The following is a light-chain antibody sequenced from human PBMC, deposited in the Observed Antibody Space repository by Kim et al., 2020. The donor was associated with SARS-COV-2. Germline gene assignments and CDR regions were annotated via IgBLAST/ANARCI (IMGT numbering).Light chain of an antibody. J-gene: IGLJ3*02. Sequence: GASTLTSGASTGAVTSGGYPNWLQQKPGQAPRSMMYTITRKHAWTPARRSGCLLGGKAALPPSGVQPEDEAEYYCLLYYGSPQRWVFGGGTKLTVL. CDR3: LLYYGSPQRWV. CDR1: TGAVTSGGY. CDR2: TIT. V-gene: IGLV7-43*01.